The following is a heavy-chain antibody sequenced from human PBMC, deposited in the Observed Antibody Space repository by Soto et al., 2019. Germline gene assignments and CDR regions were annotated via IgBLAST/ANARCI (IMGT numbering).Heavy chain of an antibody. D-gene: IGHD1-1*01. Sequence: EVQLLGAGGGLVLPGGSLRLSCAASGFIFSDYSMSWVRQAPGKGLEWVSGISGRGGSTYYADSVKGRFTISTDSSRNTLFLQMNSLRAEDTAPYFCARSSGDTWEQYYFDYWGQGTLVPVSS. J-gene: IGHJ4*02. CDR2: ISGRGGST. V-gene: IGHV3-23*01. CDR3: ARSSGDTWEQYYFDY. CDR1: GFIFSDYS.